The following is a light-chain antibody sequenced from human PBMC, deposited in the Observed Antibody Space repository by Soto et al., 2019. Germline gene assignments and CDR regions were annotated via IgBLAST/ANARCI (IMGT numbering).Light chain of an antibody. V-gene: IGKV3-20*01. CDR1: QTIRSNY. CDR2: GAS. CDR3: QQYGSSPWT. Sequence: ETVLTQSTGTLSLSPGERATISCRASQTIRSNYLAWYRQTPGQAPRLLIYGASNRATGIADRFSGSGSGTDFTLIISRLEPEDFALYYCQQYGSSPWTFGQGTKVEIK. J-gene: IGKJ1*01.